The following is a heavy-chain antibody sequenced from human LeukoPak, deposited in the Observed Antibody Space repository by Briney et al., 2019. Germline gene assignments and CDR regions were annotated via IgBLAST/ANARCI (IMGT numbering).Heavy chain of an antibody. CDR1: GGTFSSYA. D-gene: IGHD6-19*01. V-gene: IGHV1-69*04. J-gene: IGHJ4*02. CDR2: IIPILGIA. CDR3: ARDLRVSSGWYG. Sequence: ASVKVSCKASGGTFSSYAISWVRQDPGQGLEWMGRIIPILGIANYAQKFQGRVTITADKSTSTAYMELSSLRSEDTAVYYCARDLRVSSGWYGWGQGTLVTVSS.